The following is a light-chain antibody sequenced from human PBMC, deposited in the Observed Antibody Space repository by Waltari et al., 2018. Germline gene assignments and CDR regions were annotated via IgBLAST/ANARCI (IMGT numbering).Light chain of an antibody. CDR1: SSNIGGNF. CDR2: RNN. J-gene: IGLJ3*02. CDR3: AAWDDNLTGPL. Sequence: SVLTQPPSASGTPGQTVTIPCSGSSSNIGGNFVYWYQQLPGMAPQLLIYRNNQRPSGVPDRFAGSKSGTSASLAIGGLRSDDGTEYYCAAWDDNLTGPLFGGGTKVTVL. V-gene: IGLV1-47*01.